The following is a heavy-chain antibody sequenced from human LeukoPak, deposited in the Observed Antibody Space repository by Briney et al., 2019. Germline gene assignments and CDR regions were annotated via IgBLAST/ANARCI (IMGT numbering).Heavy chain of an antibody. D-gene: IGHD1-26*01. Sequence: GGSLRLSCVASAFAFSSNWMSWVRQAPGKGLEWVASIKEDGSETYYVDSVKGRFTISRDNAKNSLYLQMNSLRAEDTAVYYCARDLHRRYYLPDYCGQGTLVVVSS. J-gene: IGHJ4*02. V-gene: IGHV3-7*04. CDR3: ARDLHRRYYLPDY. CDR2: IKEDGSET. CDR1: AFAFSSNW.